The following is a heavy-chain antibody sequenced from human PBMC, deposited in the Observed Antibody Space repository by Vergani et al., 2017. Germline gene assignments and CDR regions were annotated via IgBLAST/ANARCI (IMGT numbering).Heavy chain of an antibody. V-gene: IGHV3-11*01. J-gene: IGHJ5*02. CDR2: ISDGGETK. CDR3: GRKQSPASLMDKPIDI. CDR1: GFIFSDYY. D-gene: IGHD1/OR15-1a*01. Sequence: LPLLESGGGLVQPGGSLRLSCAASGFIFSDYYMTWIRQTPGKGLEWLAHISDGGETKMYAESLKGRFTVSRDNTKNLLILQMKTLKVDDTATYYCGRKQSPASLMDKPIDIWGQGTLVTVSS.